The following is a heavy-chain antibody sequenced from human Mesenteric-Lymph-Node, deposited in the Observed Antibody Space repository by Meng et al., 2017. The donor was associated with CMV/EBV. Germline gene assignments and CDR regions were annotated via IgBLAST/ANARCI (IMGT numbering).Heavy chain of an antibody. J-gene: IGHJ4*02. CDR2: IYWDDDK. CDR1: GFLLSTSGVG. Sequence: CTFSGFLLSTSGVGVGWIRQPPGKALEWLALIYWDDDKRYSPSLKSRLIITKDTSKNQVVLTMTNMDPVDTATHFCAHIMWQQLVFDYWGQGALVTVSS. CDR3: AHIMWQQLVFDY. V-gene: IGHV2-5*02. D-gene: IGHD6-13*01.